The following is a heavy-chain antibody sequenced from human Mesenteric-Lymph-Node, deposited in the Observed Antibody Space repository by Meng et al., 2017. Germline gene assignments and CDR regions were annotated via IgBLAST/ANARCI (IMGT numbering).Heavy chain of an antibody. CDR3: AGRQWLGPQ. Sequence: QGPLQESGPGLGTPSGTLSLTCAVSGDSISNNYWWTWVRQSPGKGLEWIGEISHTGTTNYNPSLESRVTISVDKSNNQFSLKLNSVTAADTAIYYCAGRQWLGPQWGQGTLVTVSS. D-gene: IGHD6-19*01. V-gene: IGHV4-4*02. CDR2: ISHTGTT. J-gene: IGHJ4*02. CDR1: GDSISNNYW.